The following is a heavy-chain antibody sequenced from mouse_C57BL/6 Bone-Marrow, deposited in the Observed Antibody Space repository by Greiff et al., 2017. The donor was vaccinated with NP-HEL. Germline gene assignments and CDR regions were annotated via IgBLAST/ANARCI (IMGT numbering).Heavy chain of an antibody. J-gene: IGHJ1*03. V-gene: IGHV1-26*01. Sequence: EVQLQQSGPELVKPGASVKISCKASGYTFTDYYMNWVKQSHGKSLEWIGDINPYNGGTSYNQKFKGKATLTVDKSSSTAYMELRSLTSEDSAVYYCARGGSSHWYFDVWGTGTTVTVSS. CDR1: GYTFTDYY. CDR3: ARGGSSHWYFDV. CDR2: INPYNGGT. D-gene: IGHD1-1*01.